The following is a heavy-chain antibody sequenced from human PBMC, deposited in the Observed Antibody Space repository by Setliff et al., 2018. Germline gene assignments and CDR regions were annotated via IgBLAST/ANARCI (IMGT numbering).Heavy chain of an antibody. V-gene: IGHV3-11*04. CDR2: ISTSGNTV. Sequence: PGGSLRLSCAASGFTFSEYYMNWIRQAPGKGLEWVSYISTSGNTVDYAASVKGRFSISRDNAKNVLYLEMNSLRAEDTAVYYCARDITLTTIREGGMDVWGKGITVTVSS. CDR3: ARDITLTTIREGGMDV. J-gene: IGHJ6*03. D-gene: IGHD3-10*01. CDR1: GFTFSEYY.